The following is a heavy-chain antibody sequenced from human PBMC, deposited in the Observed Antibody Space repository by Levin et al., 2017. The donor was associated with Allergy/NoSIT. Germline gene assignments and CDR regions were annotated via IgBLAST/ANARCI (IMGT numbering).Heavy chain of an antibody. CDR1: GFTFSSYA. CDR2: ISYDGSNK. J-gene: IGHJ6*02. CDR3: ARGGRDWNDSGYYYYYGMDV. V-gene: IGHV3-30-3*01. Sequence: GGSLRLSCAASGFTFSSYAMHWVRQAPGKGLEWVAVISYDGSNKYYADSVKGRFTISRDNSKNTLYLQMNSLRAEDTAVYYCARGGRDWNDSGYYYYYGMDVWGQGTTVTVSS. D-gene: IGHD1-1*01.